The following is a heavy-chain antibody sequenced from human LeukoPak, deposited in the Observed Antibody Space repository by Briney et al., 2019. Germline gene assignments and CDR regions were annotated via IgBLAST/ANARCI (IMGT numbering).Heavy chain of an antibody. V-gene: IGHV5-51*01. Sequence: GESLKISCKGSGYSSTSYWIGWVRQMPGKGLEWMGIIYPGDSDTRYSPSFQGQVTISADKSISTAYLQWSSLKASDTAMYYCARRAPGTGYYYYYMDVWGKGTTVTVSS. CDR1: GYSSTSYW. CDR2: IYPGDSDT. J-gene: IGHJ6*03. CDR3: ARRAPGTGYYYYYMDV. D-gene: IGHD3/OR15-3a*01.